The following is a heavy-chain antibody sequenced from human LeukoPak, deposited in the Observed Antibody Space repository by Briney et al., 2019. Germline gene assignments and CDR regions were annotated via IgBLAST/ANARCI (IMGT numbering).Heavy chain of an antibody. CDR3: ARGRDYTMDV. V-gene: IGHV3-23*01. Sequence: GGSLRLSCAVTAITTTSDSLNWVRQAPGKGLEWVSAILRGGGGGHTYYTDSVKGRFTISRDSSKNTLYLQMNSLRVEDTAVYYCARGRDYTMDVWGQGTTVTVSS. CDR1: AITTTSDS. CDR2: ILRGGGGGHT. J-gene: IGHJ6*02. D-gene: IGHD4-11*01.